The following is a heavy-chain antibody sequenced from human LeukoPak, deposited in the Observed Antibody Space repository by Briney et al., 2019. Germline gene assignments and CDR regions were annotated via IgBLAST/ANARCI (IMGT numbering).Heavy chain of an antibody. Sequence: PGGSLRLSCAASGFTFSSYAMHWVRQAPGKGLEWVAVISYEGSNKYYADSVKGRFTISRDNAKNSLYLQMNSLRAEDTAVYYCARELVTAPNYWGQGTLVTVSS. CDR1: GFTFSSYA. V-gene: IGHV3-30-3*01. CDR2: ISYEGSNK. J-gene: IGHJ4*02. D-gene: IGHD2-21*02. CDR3: ARELVTAPNY.